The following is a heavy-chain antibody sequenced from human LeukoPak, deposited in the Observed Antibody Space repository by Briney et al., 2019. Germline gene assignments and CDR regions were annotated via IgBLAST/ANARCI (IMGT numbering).Heavy chain of an antibody. CDR2: IGAYNDNT. CDR3: ARAGAAVIMFFDF. V-gene: IGHV1-18*01. Sequence: ASVKVSCKASGYTFSDFCISWVRQAPGQGGEWMGWIGAYNDNTNYPQKFQGRVTLTTDTSTSTAYMELRSLTSDDTALYYCARAGAAVIMFFDFWGQGTLVTVSS. CDR1: GYTFSDFC. J-gene: IGHJ4*02. D-gene: IGHD3-16*01.